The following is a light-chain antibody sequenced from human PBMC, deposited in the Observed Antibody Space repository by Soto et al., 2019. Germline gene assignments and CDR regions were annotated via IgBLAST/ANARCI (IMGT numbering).Light chain of an antibody. CDR2: LEGSGTY. J-gene: IGLJ3*02. CDR1: SGHSSYI. Sequence: QSVLTQSSSASASLGSSVKLTCTLSSGHSSYIIAWHQQQPGKAPRYLMKLEGSGTYNKGSGVPYRFSGSSSGADRYLTISNLQFEDEAHYYCETWDSDTRVFGGGTKLTVL. CDR3: ETWDSDTRV. V-gene: IGLV4-60*02.